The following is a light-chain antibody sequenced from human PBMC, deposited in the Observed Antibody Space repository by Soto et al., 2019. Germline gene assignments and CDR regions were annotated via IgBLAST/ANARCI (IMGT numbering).Light chain of an antibody. CDR3: QQYGSPST. Sequence: ESVLTQSPGTLSLSPGERATLSCRASQSVSSSYLAWYQQKPGQAPRLLIYGASSRATGIPDRFSGSGSGTDFTLTISRLEPEDFAVYYCQQYGSPSTFGQGTKVEIK. CDR1: QSVSSSY. V-gene: IGKV3-20*01. J-gene: IGKJ1*01. CDR2: GAS.